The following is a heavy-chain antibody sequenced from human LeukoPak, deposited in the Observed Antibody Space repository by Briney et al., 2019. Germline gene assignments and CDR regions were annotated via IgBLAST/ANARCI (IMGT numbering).Heavy chain of an antibody. CDR2: ISSSSSYI. V-gene: IGHV3-21*01. J-gene: IGHJ5*02. CDR1: GFTFSSYA. CDR3: ARDSGHAAWWFDP. D-gene: IGHD1-26*01. Sequence: PGGSLRLSCAASGFTFSSYAMNWVCQAPGKGLEWASSISSSSSYIYYADSVKGRFTISRDNAKNSLYLQMNSLRAEDTAVYYCARDSGHAAWWFDPWGQGTLVTVSS.